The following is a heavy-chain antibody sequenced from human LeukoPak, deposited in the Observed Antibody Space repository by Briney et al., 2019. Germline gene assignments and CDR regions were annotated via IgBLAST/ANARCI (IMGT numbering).Heavy chain of an antibody. CDR1: GFTFSFSW. J-gene: IGHJ3*02. Sequence: GGSLRLSCAASGFTFSFSWMAWVRQAPGKGLEWVGNIKEDGTAKNYVVSVRGRFTISRDNAKNSLYLQMNSLRGEDTAVYYCTTDDPIAADAFDIWGQGTMVTVSS. CDR3: TTDDPIAADAFDI. CDR2: IKEDGTAK. D-gene: IGHD6-13*01. V-gene: IGHV3-7*01.